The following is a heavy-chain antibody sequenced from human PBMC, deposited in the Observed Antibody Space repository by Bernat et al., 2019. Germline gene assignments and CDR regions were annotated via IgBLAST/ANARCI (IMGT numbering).Heavy chain of an antibody. D-gene: IGHD6-13*01. Sequence: QVQLVQSGAEVKKPGASVKVSCKASGYTFTGYYMHWVRQAPGQGLEWMGWINPNSGGTNYAQKFRGWVTMTRDTSISTAYMELSRLRSDDTAVYYCARGYSSSWYEDYYYYMDVWGKGTTVTVSS. CDR3: ARGYSSSWYEDYYYYMDV. CDR1: GYTFTGYY. CDR2: INPNSGGT. V-gene: IGHV1-2*04. J-gene: IGHJ6*03.